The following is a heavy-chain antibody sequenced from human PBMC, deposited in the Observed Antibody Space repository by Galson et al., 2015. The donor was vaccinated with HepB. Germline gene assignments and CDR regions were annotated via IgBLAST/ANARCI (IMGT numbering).Heavy chain of an antibody. CDR2: IRYDGSNK. J-gene: IGHJ4*02. V-gene: IGHV3-30*02. Sequence: SLRLSCAASGFTFSSYGMHWVRQAPGKGLEWVAFIRYDGSNKYYADSVKGRFTISRDNSKNSLYVQLNNLRAEDTAVYYCVRDIRAAGDTHYFDYWGQGTLVTVSS. D-gene: IGHD1-26*01. CDR3: VRDIRAAGDTHYFDY. CDR1: GFTFSSYG.